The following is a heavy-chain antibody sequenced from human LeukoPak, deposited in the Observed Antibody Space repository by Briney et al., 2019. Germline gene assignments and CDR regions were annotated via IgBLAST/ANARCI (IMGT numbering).Heavy chain of an antibody. J-gene: IGHJ4*02. CDR1: EFTLSTYA. V-gene: IGHV3-23*01. D-gene: IGHD4-17*01. Sequence: PGGSLRLSCAASEFTLSTYAMNWVRQAPGKGLEWVSTISGRWTNYADSVKGRFTISRDNSQNTLYLQMNSLRVEDTAVYYCARDCDYGDTPGMPCYWGQGTLVTVSS. CDR3: ARDCDYGDTPGMPCY. CDR2: ISGRWT.